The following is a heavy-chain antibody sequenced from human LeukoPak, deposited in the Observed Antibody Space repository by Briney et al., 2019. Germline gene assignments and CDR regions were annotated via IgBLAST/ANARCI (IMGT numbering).Heavy chain of an antibody. V-gene: IGHV1-2*02. J-gene: IGHJ4*02. CDR1: GYTFIDYY. CDR2: INPNSGGT. D-gene: IGHD2-2*03. Sequence: ASVKVSCKASGYTFIDYYVYWVRQAPGQGLEWMGRINPNSGGTYSAQKFQGRVTMTRDTSISTAYMEVTRLRSDDTAVYYCARVGYCSSTSCHYIDYWGQGTLVTVSS. CDR3: ARVGYCSSTSCHYIDY.